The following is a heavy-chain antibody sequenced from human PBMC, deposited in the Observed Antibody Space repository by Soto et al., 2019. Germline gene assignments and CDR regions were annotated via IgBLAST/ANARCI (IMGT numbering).Heavy chain of an antibody. J-gene: IGHJ4*02. Sequence: EVQLLESGGGLVQPGGSLRLSCAASGFTFSSYAMSWVRQAPGKGLEWVSAISGSGGSTYYADSVKGRFTISSDNSKNKLYLQMNSLRAEDTAVYYCAKASGWSITPGYWGQGTLVTVSA. CDR3: AKASGWSITPGY. D-gene: IGHD6-19*01. V-gene: IGHV3-23*01. CDR2: ISGSGGST. CDR1: GFTFSSYA.